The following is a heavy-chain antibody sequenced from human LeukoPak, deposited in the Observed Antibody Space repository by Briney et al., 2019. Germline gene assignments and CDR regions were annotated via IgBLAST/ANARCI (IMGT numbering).Heavy chain of an antibody. D-gene: IGHD6-6*01. J-gene: IGHJ4*02. CDR3: ARDGYSSSSLIYLDY. Sequence: ASVKVSCKASGYTFTSYGISWVRQAPGQGLEWMGWISAYNGNTNYAQKLQGRVTMTTDTSTSTAYMELRSLRSDDTAVYYCARDGYSSSSLIYLDYWGQGTLVTVSS. V-gene: IGHV1-18*01. CDR1: GYTFTSYG. CDR2: ISAYNGNT.